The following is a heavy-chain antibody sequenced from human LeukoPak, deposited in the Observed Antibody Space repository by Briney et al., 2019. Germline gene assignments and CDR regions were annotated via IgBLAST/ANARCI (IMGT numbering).Heavy chain of an antibody. J-gene: IGHJ5*02. CDR3: AKNYDILTGSNMGWFDP. CDR1: GDSISSSNW. D-gene: IGHD3-9*01. Sequence: NPSETLSLTCAVSGDSISSSNWWSWVRQPPGKGLEWIGEIYHSGSTNYNPSLKSRVTISVDKSKNQFSLKLSSVTAADTAVYYCAKNYDILTGSNMGWFDPWGQGTLVTVSS. CDR2: IYHSGST. V-gene: IGHV4-4*02.